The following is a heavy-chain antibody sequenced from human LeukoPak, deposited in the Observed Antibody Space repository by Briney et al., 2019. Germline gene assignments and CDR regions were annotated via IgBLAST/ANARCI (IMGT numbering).Heavy chain of an antibody. Sequence: GGSLRLSCAVSGFTFDDYAMHWVRQVPGKGLEWVAGISWNSDTRGYVDSVKGRFTISRDNAKNSLYLQMNSLRAEDTAVYYCARDLLGWELHYFDYWGQGTLVTVSS. D-gene: IGHD1-26*01. CDR1: GFTFDDYA. CDR2: ISWNSDTR. CDR3: ARDLLGWELHYFDY. J-gene: IGHJ4*02. V-gene: IGHV3-9*01.